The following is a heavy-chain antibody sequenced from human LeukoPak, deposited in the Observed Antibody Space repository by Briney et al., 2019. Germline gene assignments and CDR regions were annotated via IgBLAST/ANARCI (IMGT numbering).Heavy chain of an antibody. CDR1: GYTFTSYY. CDR3: ARLWIQLWGEWTWFDP. D-gene: IGHD5-18*01. Sequence: GASVKVSCKASGYTFTSYYMHWVRQAPGQGLEWMGIINPSGGSTSYAQKFQGRVTMTRDTSTSTVYMELSSLRSEDTAVYYCARLWIQLWGEWTWFDPWGQGTLVTVSS. J-gene: IGHJ5*02. V-gene: IGHV1-46*01. CDR2: INPSGGST.